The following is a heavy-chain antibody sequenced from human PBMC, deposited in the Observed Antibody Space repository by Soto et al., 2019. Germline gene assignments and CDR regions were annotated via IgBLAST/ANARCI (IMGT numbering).Heavy chain of an antibody. CDR1: GDSISGYH. CDR3: AREYSYHLDP. CDR2: IYSSGGT. J-gene: IGHJ5*02. V-gene: IGHV4-4*07. D-gene: IGHD3-3*02. Sequence: QVQLQESGPGLVKPSETLSLTCTVSGDSISGYHWSWIRQPAGEGLEWIGRIYSSGGTTYSPSLKSRVTMSVDTSTNQFSLKLTSVTAADTAVYYCAREYSYHLDPCGQGTLVTVSS.